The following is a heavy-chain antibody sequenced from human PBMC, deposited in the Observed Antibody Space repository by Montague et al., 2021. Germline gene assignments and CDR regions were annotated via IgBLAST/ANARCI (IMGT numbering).Heavy chain of an antibody. CDR2: VFYSGAT. D-gene: IGHD2-15*01. CDR3: ARQGFSVSGGFFI. CDR1: GDSISGWY. V-gene: IGHV4-59*13. Sequence: SETLSLTCSVSGDSISGWYWSWIRQPPGKGLEWIGSVFYSGATNYNPSLKSRVTMSADTSNNQVSLKVNSVTAADTAVYYCARQGFSVSGGFFIWGLGTLVTVSS. J-gene: IGHJ4*02.